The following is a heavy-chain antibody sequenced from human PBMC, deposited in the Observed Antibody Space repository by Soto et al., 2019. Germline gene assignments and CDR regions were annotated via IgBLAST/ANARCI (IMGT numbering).Heavy chain of an antibody. J-gene: IGHJ4*02. V-gene: IGHV4-4*02. CDR2: VYDSGNT. Sequence: QVQLQESGPEVVKPSGTLSLSCAVSGGSFSTTHRWTWVRQAPGKGLERIGEVYDSGNTNYSPSLKSRVTISQDKAKTAFYLNMTSVTAADTAVYYCARVYVFVGLAFSFDYWGQGALVTVSA. CDR3: ARVYVFVGLAFSFDY. CDR1: GGSFSTTHR. D-gene: IGHD2-21*01.